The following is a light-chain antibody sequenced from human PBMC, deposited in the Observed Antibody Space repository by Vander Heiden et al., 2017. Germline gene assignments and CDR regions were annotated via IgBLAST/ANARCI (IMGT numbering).Light chain of an antibody. CDR3: RSYAGSDNLI. CDR2: DVN. V-gene: IGLV2-8*01. Sequence: QSALTQPPSASGSLGQSVTISCTGSDSDVGAYNYVSWYQQHPGKAPKLMIHDVNMRPSGVPGRFSGSKSGNTASLTVNGLQAEDEGDYYCRSYAGSDNLIFGGGTKLTVL. CDR1: DSDVGAYNY. J-gene: IGLJ2*01.